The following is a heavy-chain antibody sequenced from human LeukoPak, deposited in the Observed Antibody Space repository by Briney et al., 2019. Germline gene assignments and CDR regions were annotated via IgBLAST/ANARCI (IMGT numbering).Heavy chain of an antibody. J-gene: IGHJ3*02. CDR2: ISAYNGNT. CDR1: GYTFTSYG. V-gene: IGHV1-18*04. D-gene: IGHD3-10*01. Sequence: ASVKVSCKASGYTFTSYGISWVRQAPGQGLEWMGWISAYNGNTNYAQKLQGRVTMTTDTSTSTAYMELRSLRSDDTAVYYCARGAFGELFGPWDAFDIWGQGTMVTVSS. CDR3: ARGAFGELFGPWDAFDI.